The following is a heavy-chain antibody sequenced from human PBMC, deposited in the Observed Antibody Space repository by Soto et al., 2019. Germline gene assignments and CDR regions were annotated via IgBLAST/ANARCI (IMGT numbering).Heavy chain of an antibody. CDR1: GGSISSGGYS. CDR2: IFHSGST. D-gene: IGHD5-18*01. J-gene: IGHJ6*02. Sequence: SETLSLTCAVSGGSISSGGYSWSWIRQPPGKGLEWIGYIFHSGSTYYNPSLKSRLTITVDRSKNQFSLNLSSVTAADTAVYYRARGGYSSKYYSYYGMDVWGQGTTVTVSS. V-gene: IGHV4-30-2*01. CDR3: ARGGYSSKYYSYYGMDV.